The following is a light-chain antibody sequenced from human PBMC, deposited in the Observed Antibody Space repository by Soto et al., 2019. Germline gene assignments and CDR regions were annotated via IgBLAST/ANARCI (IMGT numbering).Light chain of an antibody. CDR2: EVS. CDR1: RDDIGAYDY. CDR3: CSYAGSRTYG. Sequence: QAALTHTACVSRSHGKSITISCAGTRDDIGAYDYVSWYQQHPGNAPKLLVYEVSKRPSGVSNRFSGSKSGNTASLTIAGLQAEDEADYYCCSYAGSRTYGFGTGTKVTVL. V-gene: IGLV2-23*02. J-gene: IGLJ1*01.